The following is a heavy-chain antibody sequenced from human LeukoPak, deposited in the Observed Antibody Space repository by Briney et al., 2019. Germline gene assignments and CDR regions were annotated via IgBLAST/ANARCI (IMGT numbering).Heavy chain of an antibody. CDR1: GYTFTDYY. D-gene: IGHD4-17*01. CDR2: ISAYNGNT. CDR3: ARDGATKGYFDY. V-gene: IGHV1-18*04. Sequence: ASAKVSCKASGYTFTDYYMHWVRQAPGQGLEWMGWISAYNGNTNYAQKLQGRVTMTTDTSTSTAYMELRSLRSDDTAVYYCARDGATKGYFDYWGQGTLVTVSS. J-gene: IGHJ4*02.